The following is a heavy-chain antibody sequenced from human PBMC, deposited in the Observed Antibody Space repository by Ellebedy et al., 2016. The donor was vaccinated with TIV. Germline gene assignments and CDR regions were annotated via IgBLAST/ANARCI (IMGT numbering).Heavy chain of an antibody. CDR2: ISSSSSSI. CDR3: AKGTATLGY. D-gene: IGHD5-24*01. CDR1: GFTFSSYS. J-gene: IGHJ4*02. V-gene: IGHV3-48*01. Sequence: PGGSLRLSCAASGFTFSSYSMNRVRQAPGKGLEWISYISSSSSSIYYADSVKGRFTISRDNSKNTLYLQMNSLRAEDTAVYYCAKGTATLGYWGQGTLVTVSS.